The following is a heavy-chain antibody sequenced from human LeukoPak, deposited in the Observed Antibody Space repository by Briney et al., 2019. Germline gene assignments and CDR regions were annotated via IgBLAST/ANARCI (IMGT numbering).Heavy chain of an antibody. D-gene: IGHD2-21*02. CDR3: ARASCGGDCYDDYYYYGMDV. V-gene: IGHV4-34*01. CDR1: GGSFSGYY. Sequence: SETLSLTCAVYGGSFSGYYWSWIRQPPGKGLEWIGEINHSGSTNYNPSLKSRVTISVDTSKNQFSLKLSPVTAADTAVYYCARASCGGDCYDDYYYYGMDVWGQGTTVTVSS. CDR2: INHSGST. J-gene: IGHJ6*02.